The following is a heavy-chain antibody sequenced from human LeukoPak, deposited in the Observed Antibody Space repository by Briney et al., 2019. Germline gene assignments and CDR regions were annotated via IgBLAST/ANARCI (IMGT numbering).Heavy chain of an antibody. CDR1: GFTFSSYA. CDR3: ANPPRLGGNYGYY. V-gene: IGHV3-23*01. Sequence: GGSLRLSCAASGFTFSSYAMSWVRQAPGKGLEWVSAISGSGGSTYYADSVKGRFTISRDNSKNTLYLQMNSLRAEDTAAYYLANPPRLGGNYGYYLGQGTLVTVSS. D-gene: IGHD3-10*01. CDR2: ISGSGGST. J-gene: IGHJ4*02.